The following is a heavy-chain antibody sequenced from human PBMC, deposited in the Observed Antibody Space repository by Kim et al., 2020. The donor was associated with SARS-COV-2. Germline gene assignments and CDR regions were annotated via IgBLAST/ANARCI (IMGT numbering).Heavy chain of an antibody. CDR2: ISYDGSNK. Sequence: GGSLILSCAASGFSFSSYAMYLVRQAPGKGLEWVAVISYDGSNKYYADSVKGRFTISRDNSKNTLYLQMNSLRDEDTSIYYCARDLGITYYYGMDVWGQGTTVTVSS. CDR3: ARDLGITYYYGMDV. V-gene: IGHV3-30*04. J-gene: IGHJ6*02. CDR1: GFSFSSYA. D-gene: IGHD3-16*01.